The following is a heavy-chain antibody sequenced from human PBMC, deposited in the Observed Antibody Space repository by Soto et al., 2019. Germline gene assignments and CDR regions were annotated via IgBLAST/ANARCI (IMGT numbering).Heavy chain of an antibody. D-gene: IGHD3-3*01. V-gene: IGHV1-69*13. J-gene: IGHJ6*02. CDR1: GGTFSSYA. CDR2: IIPIFGTA. CDR3: ARGAPITIFGVVTEGGDYYGMDV. Sequence: SVKVSCKASGGTFSSYAISWVRQATGQGLEWMGGIIPIFGTANYAQKFQGRVTITADESTSTAYMELSSLRSEDTAVYYCARGAPITIFGVVTEGGDYYGMDVWGQGTTVTVSS.